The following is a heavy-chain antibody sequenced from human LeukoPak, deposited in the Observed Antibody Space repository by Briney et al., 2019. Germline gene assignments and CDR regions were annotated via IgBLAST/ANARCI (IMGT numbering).Heavy chain of an antibody. V-gene: IGHV3-30*04. CDR1: GFTFSSYA. CDR2: ISYDGSNK. D-gene: IGHD6-19*01. CDR3: ARDRGRQAVAGTYDAFDI. Sequence: PGRSLRLSCAASGFTFSSYAMHWVRQAPGKGLEWVAVISYDGSNKYYADSVKGRFTISRDNSKNTMYLQMNSLRVEDTAVYYCARDRGRQAVAGTYDAFDIWGQGTMVTVSS. J-gene: IGHJ3*02.